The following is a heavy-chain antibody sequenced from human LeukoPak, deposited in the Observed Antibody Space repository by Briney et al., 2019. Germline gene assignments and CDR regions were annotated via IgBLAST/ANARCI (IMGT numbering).Heavy chain of an antibody. CDR1: GFTFNSYE. V-gene: IGHV3-64*01. CDR2: ISSNGGST. D-gene: IGHD1-26*01. J-gene: IGHJ6*03. Sequence: PGGSLRLSCAASGFTFNSYEMNWVRQAPGKGLEYVSAISSNGGSTYYANSVKGRFTISRDNSKNTLYLQMGSLRAEDMAVYYCARDLVGGSYYYYYYMDVWGKGATVTVSS. CDR3: ARDLVGGSYYYYYYMDV.